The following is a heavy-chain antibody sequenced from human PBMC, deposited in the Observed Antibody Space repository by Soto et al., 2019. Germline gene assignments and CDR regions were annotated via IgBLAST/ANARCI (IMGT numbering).Heavy chain of an antibody. Sequence: HPGGSVRLSCAASGFTVSSNYMSWVRQAPGKGLEWVSVIYSGGSTYYADSVKGRFTISRDNSKNTLYLQMNSLRAEDTAVYYCARDRVYYDFWSGYYPGPGSYYYYGIDVWGQRTTVTVSS. CDR3: ARDRVYYDFWSGYYPGPGSYYYYGIDV. J-gene: IGHJ6*02. CDR1: GFTVSSNY. D-gene: IGHD3-3*01. CDR2: IYSGGST. V-gene: IGHV3-53*01.